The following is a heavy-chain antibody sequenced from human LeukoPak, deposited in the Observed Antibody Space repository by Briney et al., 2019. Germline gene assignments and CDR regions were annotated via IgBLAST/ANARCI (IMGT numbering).Heavy chain of an antibody. CDR3: ARGKAGSFMDV. V-gene: IGHV3-53*01. Sequence: GGSLRLSCAASGFTVSSNYMSWVRQAPGKGLEWVSVIYSGGSTYYADSVKGRFTISRDNSKNTLYLQMNSLRAEDTAVYYCARGKAGSFMDVWGQGTTVTVSS. CDR2: IYSGGST. J-gene: IGHJ6*02. CDR1: GFTVSSNY. D-gene: IGHD6-6*01.